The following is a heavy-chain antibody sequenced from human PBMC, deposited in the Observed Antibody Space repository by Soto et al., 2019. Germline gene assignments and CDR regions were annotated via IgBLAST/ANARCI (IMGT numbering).Heavy chain of an antibody. V-gene: IGHV1-18*01. Sequence: QVQLVQSGAEVKKPGASVKVSCKASGYTFTSYGISWVRQAPGQGLEWMGWISAYNGNTNYAQKLQGRVTMTTDTPPSTAYMGRRSLRSDDTAVYYGARGAGGGKYHLPIDYWGQGTLVTVSS. D-gene: IGHD2-2*01. CDR1: GYTFTSYG. CDR3: ARGAGGGKYHLPIDY. J-gene: IGHJ4*02. CDR2: ISAYNGNT.